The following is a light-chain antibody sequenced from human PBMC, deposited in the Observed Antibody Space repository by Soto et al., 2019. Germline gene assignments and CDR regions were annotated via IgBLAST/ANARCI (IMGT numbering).Light chain of an antibody. CDR3: QQYKNFWT. J-gene: IGKJ1*01. V-gene: IGKV3-15*01. Sequence: EIVMTQSPATLSVSPGDRANLSCRASQSVNSNLAWYQQKPGQAPRLVIYGASARATGIPARFSGSGSGTEFTLTISSLQSEDFAVYYCQQYKNFWTFGQGTKVEIK. CDR1: QSVNSN. CDR2: GAS.